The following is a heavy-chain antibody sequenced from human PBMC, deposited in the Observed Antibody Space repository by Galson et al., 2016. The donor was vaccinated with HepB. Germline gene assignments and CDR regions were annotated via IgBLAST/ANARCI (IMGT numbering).Heavy chain of an antibody. CDR3: VRLIHCSCVSCNGY. J-gene: IGHJ4*02. V-gene: IGHV4-39*01. Sequence: ETLSLTCTVSGASTGSNRYYWGWIRQPPGKGLEWIGTIYYNGRTHYNSSLKSRLTMSVDTSKNQFSLNLSSVTAADTAVYYCVRLIHCSCVSCNGYWGQGTLVTVSS. CDR2: IYYNGRT. CDR1: GASTGSNRYY. D-gene: IGHD2-2*01.